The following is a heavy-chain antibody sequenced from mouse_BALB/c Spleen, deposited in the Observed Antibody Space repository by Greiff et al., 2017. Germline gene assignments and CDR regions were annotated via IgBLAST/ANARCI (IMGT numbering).Heavy chain of an antibody. V-gene: IGHV14-1*02. CDR2: IDPENGNP. CDR3: ARRGYDGGYYAMDY. CDR1: GFNIKDYY. D-gene: IGHD2-14*01. J-gene: IGHJ4*01. Sequence: VQLQQSGAELVRPGALVKLSCKASGFNIKDYYMHWVKQRPEQGLEWIGWIDPENGNPIYDPKFQGKASITADTASNTAYLQLSSLTSEDTAVYYCARRGYDGGYYAMDYWGQGTSVTVSS.